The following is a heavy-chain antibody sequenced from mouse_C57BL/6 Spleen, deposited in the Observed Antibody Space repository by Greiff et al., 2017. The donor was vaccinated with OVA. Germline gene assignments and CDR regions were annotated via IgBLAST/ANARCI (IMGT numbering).Heavy chain of an antibody. V-gene: IGHV3-6*01. CDR2: ISYDGSN. CDR1: GYSITSGYY. J-gene: IGHJ2*01. CDR3: ARRDYYGPDY. Sequence: EVKLQESGPGLVKPSQSLSLTCSVTGYSITSGYYWNWIRQFPGNKLEWMGYISYDGSNNYNPSLKNRISITRDTSKNQFFLKLNSVTTEDTATYYCARRDYYGPDYWGQGTTLTVSS. D-gene: IGHD1-2*01.